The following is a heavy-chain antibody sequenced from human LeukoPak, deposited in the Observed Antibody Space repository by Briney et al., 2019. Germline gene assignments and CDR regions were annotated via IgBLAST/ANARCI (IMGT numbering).Heavy chain of an antibody. J-gene: IGHJ6*03. CDR3: AKRRGLELLYYYYMDV. D-gene: IGHD1-7*01. CDR1: GLTFRTYA. V-gene: IGHV3-23*01. CDR2: ISDSGGYT. Sequence: GGSLRLSCAASGLTFRTYAMSWVRQAPGKGLEWVTGISDSGGYTFYADSVKGRFTISSDNSKNTLFLQMNSLRAEDTAVYYCAKRRGLELLYYYYMDVWGKGTTVTVSS.